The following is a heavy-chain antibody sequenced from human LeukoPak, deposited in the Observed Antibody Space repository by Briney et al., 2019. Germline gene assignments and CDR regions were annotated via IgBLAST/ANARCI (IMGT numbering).Heavy chain of an antibody. J-gene: IGHJ4*02. Sequence: GGTLRLSYAASGFTFSSYGMSWVRQAPGKGLEWVANIKQDGSEKYYVDSVKGRFTISRDNAKNSLYLQMNSLRAEDTAVYYCARDNWNYGYWGQGTLVTVSS. V-gene: IGHV3-7*01. CDR3: ARDNWNYGY. CDR1: GFTFSSYG. D-gene: IGHD1-20*01. CDR2: IKQDGSEK.